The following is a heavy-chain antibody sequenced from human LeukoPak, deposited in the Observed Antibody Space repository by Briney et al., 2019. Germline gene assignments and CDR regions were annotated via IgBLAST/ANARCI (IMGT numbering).Heavy chain of an antibody. CDR2: ISSSGSTI. Sequence: GGSLRLSCAASGFTFSSYEMNWVPQAPGKGVEWVSYISSSGSTIYYADSVKGRFTISRDNAKNSLYLQMNSLRAEDTAVYYCAELGITMIGGVWGKGTTVTISS. CDR3: AELGITMIGGV. J-gene: IGHJ6*04. V-gene: IGHV3-48*03. CDR1: GFTFSSYE. D-gene: IGHD3-10*02.